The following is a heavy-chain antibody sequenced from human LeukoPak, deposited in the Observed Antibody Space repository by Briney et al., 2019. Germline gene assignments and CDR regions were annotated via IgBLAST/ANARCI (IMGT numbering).Heavy chain of an antibody. D-gene: IGHD6-13*01. J-gene: IGHJ4*02. V-gene: IGHV3-43D*03. Sequence: GGSLRLSCAASGFTFDDYAMHWVRQAPGGGLEWVSLITWDAGSMYYADSVKGRFTISRDNSKNSLYLQMNSLRAEDTALYYCAKGTSSWHEFDYWGQGTLVTVSS. CDR1: GFTFDDYA. CDR3: AKGTSSWHEFDY. CDR2: ITWDAGSM.